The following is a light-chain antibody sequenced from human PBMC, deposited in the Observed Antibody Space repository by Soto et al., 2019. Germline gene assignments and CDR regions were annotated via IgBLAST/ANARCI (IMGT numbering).Light chain of an antibody. CDR1: SSDVGSYNL. J-gene: IGLJ3*02. CDR3: CSYAGSSTFWV. CDR2: EGS. Sequence: QSVLTQPDSVSGSPGQSITISCTGTSSDVGSYNLVSWYQHHPGKAPKLMIYEGSKRPSGVSNRFSGSKSGNTASLTISGLQAEDEADYYCCSYAGSSTFWVFGGGTKLTVL. V-gene: IGLV2-23*03.